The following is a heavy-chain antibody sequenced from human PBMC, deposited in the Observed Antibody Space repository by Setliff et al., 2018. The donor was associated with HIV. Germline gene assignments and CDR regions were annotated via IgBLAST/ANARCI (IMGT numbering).Heavy chain of an antibody. J-gene: IGHJ4*02. V-gene: IGHV1-69*05. Sequence: SVKVSCKASGGSFSSYAISWVRQAPGQGLEWMGGIIPIFGTAKYAQKFQGRVTITTDESTSTAYMELSSLRSEDTAVYYCATPFYYDSSGYPMYYFDYWGQGTLVTVSS. CDR1: GGSFSSYA. CDR2: IIPIFGTA. CDR3: ATPFYYDSSGYPMYYFDY. D-gene: IGHD3-22*01.